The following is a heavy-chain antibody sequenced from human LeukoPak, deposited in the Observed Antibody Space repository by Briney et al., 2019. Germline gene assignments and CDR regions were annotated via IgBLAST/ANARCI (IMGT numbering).Heavy chain of an antibody. D-gene: IGHD4/OR15-4a*01. CDR3: TRGEGEGGAARCSRGQDKGV. J-gene: IGHJ6*04. CDR1: GFTFSDYG. Sequence: PGGSLRLSCTASGFTFSDYGMNWVRLAPEKWLEWVSRISSSGTYIDYTDSVKGRFTISRDNAKGSLYLQMNSLRAEDTAVYYCTRGEGEGGAARCSRGQDKGVRGKGATVTVFS. V-gene: IGHV3-21*01. CDR2: ISSSGTYI.